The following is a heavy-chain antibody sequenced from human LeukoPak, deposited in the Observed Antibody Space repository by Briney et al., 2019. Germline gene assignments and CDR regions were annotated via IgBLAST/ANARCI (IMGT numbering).Heavy chain of an antibody. CDR2: INHSGST. CDR3: ARIRSSSSPA. Sequence: SETLSLTCAVYGGSFSGYYWSWIRQPPGKGLEWIGEINHSGSTNYNPSLKSRVTISVDTSKNQFSLKLSSVTAADTAVYYCARIRSSSSPAWGQGTLVTVSS. V-gene: IGHV4-34*01. CDR1: GGSFSGYY. J-gene: IGHJ5*02. D-gene: IGHD6-6*01.